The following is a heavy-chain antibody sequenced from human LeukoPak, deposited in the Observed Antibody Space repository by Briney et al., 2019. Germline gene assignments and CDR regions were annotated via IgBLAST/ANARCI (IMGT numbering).Heavy chain of an antibody. CDR3: ARRAGAYSHPYDY. J-gene: IGHJ4*02. CDR2: IKQDASEK. D-gene: IGHD4/OR15-4a*01. CDR1: GFTFSTYW. V-gene: IGHV3-7*01. Sequence: GGSLRLSCEASGFTFSTYWMTWVRQAPGGGLEWVANIKQDASEKYYVDSVKGRFTISRNNANNSLSLQMNSLRAEDTGVYYCARRAGAYSHPYDYWGQGTLVTVSS.